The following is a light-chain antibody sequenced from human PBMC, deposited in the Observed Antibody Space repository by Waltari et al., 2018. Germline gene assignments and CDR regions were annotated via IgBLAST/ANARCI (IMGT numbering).Light chain of an antibody. CDR2: DVS. CDR3: SSFTLTNTWV. CDR1: TSDVGGYDF. J-gene: IGLJ3*02. Sequence: QPALTQPASVSGSPGQSITISCTGTTSDVGGYDFVSWYQQHPGKAPKLIIPDVSDRPSGVFPRFSASKSGITASLTISGLQPEDEATYFCSSFTLTNTWVFGGGTNLTVL. V-gene: IGLV2-14*03.